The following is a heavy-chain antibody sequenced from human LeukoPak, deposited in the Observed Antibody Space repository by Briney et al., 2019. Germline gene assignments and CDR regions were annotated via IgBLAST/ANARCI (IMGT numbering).Heavy chain of an antibody. CDR2: IYYSGST. V-gene: IGHV4-59*01. Sequence: LETLSLTCTVSGGSISSYYWSWIRQPPGKGLEWIGYIYYSGSTNYNPSLKSRVTISVDTSKNQFSLKLSSVTAADTAVYYCASGQGISAYNYWGQGTLVTVSS. D-gene: IGHD2-2*02. CDR3: ASGQGISAYNY. CDR1: GGSISSYY. J-gene: IGHJ4*02.